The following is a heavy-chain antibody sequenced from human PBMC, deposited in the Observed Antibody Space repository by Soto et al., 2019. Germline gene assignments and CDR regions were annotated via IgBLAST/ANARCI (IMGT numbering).Heavy chain of an antibody. Sequence: SETLSLTCAVSGYSISSGYYWGWIRQPPGKGLEWIGSIYHSGSTYYNPSLKSRVTISVDTSKNQFSLKLSSVTAADTAVYYCARAEGYSNRQLDYWGQGTLVTVSS. D-gene: IGHD4-4*01. CDR2: IYHSGST. J-gene: IGHJ4*02. CDR3: ARAEGYSNRQLDY. V-gene: IGHV4-38-2*01. CDR1: GYSISSGYY.